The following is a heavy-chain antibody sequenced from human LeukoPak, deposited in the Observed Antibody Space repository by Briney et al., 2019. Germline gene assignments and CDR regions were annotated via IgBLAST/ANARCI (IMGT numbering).Heavy chain of an antibody. D-gene: IGHD5-18*01. CDR3: ARAPNIRYSYGPGRWFDP. CDR1: GGSFSGYY. CDR2: INHSGST. J-gene: IGHJ5*02. Sequence: PSETLSLTCAVYGGSFSGYYWSWIRQPPGKGLEWIGEINHSGSTNYNPSLKSRVTISVDTSKNQFSLKLSSVTAADTAVYYCARAPNIRYSYGPGRWFDPWGQGTLVTVSS. V-gene: IGHV4-34*01.